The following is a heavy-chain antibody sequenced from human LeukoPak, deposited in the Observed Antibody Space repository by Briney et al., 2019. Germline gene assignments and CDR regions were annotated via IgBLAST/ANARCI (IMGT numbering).Heavy chain of an antibody. D-gene: IGHD6-19*01. Sequence: SGGSLRLSCAAAGFTFSSYRMNWVRQAPGKGLEWVSYISSSSSSTIYYADSVKGRFTISRDNAKNSLYLQMNSLRDEDTAVYYCARAGSGWYFDYWGQGTLVTVSS. CDR3: ARAGSGWYFDY. V-gene: IGHV3-48*02. CDR1: GFTFSSYR. J-gene: IGHJ4*02. CDR2: ISSSSSSTI.